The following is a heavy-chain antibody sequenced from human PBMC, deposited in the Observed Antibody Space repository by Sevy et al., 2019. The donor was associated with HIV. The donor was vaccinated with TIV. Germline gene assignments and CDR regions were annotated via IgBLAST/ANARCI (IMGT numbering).Heavy chain of an antibody. D-gene: IGHD3-22*01. CDR1: GFTFSDYY. CDR3: ATYYYDSSRFDY. V-gene: IGHV3-11*01. J-gene: IGHJ4*02. CDR2: ISSSGSTI. Sequence: GGSLRLSCAASGFTFSDYYMSWIRQAPGKGLEWVSYISSSGSTIYYADPVKGRFTISRDNAKNSLYLQMNSLRAEDTAVYYCATYYYDSSRFDYWGQGTLVTVSS.